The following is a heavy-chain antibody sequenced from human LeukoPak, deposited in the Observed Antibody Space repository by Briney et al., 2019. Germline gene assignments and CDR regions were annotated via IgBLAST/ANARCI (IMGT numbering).Heavy chain of an antibody. V-gene: IGHV4-31*03. CDR3: ARDVLGGGGYYFDY. D-gene: IGHD3-16*01. CDR1: GGSISSGGYY. J-gene: IGHJ4*02. Sequence: PSETLSLTCTVSGGSISSGGYYWSWIRQHPGKGLEWIGYIYYSGSTYYNPSLKSRVTISVDTSKNQFSLKLSSVTAADTAVYYCARDVLGGGGYYFDYWGQGTLVTVSS. CDR2: IYYSGST.